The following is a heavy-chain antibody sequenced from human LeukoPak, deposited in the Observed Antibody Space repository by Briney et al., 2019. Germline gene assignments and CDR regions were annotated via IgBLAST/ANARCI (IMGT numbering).Heavy chain of an antibody. Sequence: GGSLRLSCAASGFTFSSYAMHWVRQAPGKGLEWVAVISYDGSNKYYADSVKGRFTISRDNSKNTLYLQMNSLRAEDTAVYYCAREVWCSGGSCYDPWGQGTLVTVSS. CDR3: AREVWCSGGSCYDP. CDR1: GFTFSSYA. J-gene: IGHJ5*02. CDR2: ISYDGSNK. V-gene: IGHV3-30*04. D-gene: IGHD2-15*01.